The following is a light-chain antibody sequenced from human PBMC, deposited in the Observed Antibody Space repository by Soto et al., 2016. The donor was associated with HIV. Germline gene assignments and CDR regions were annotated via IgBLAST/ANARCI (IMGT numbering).Light chain of an antibody. CDR3: QQYQTEEGA. Sequence: DIQMTQSPSSLSASIGDRVTITCRASQGIRNDLSWYQQKAGKAPNLLIYKASNLESGVPSRFSGGGSGTEFTLTISSLQPDDFATYYCQQYQTEEGAFGQGTTVEIK. V-gene: IGKV1-5*03. CDR2: KAS. CDR1: QGIRND. J-gene: IGKJ1*01.